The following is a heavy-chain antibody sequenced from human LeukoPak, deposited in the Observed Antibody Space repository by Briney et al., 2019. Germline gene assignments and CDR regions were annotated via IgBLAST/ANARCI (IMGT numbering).Heavy chain of an antibody. CDR3: ARDGDYGGNSESE. D-gene: IGHD4-23*01. J-gene: IGHJ4*02. CDR2: ISAYNRNT. V-gene: IGHV1-18*01. Sequence: ISAYNRNTNYAQKLQGRVTMTTDTSTSTAYMELRSLRADDTAVYYCARDGDYGGNSESEWGRGTLVTVSS.